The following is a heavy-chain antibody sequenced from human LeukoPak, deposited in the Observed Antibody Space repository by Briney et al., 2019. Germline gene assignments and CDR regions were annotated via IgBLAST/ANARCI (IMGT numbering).Heavy chain of an antibody. CDR2: IYYSGST. V-gene: IGHV4-59*01. Sequence: SETLSLTCTVSGGSISSYYWSWIRQPPGKGLEWIGYIYYSGSTNYNPSLKSRVTISVDTSKNQFSLKLSSVTAADTAVYYCARGLAQYYYYYMDVWGKGTTVTVSS. CDR3: ARGLAQYYYYYMDV. J-gene: IGHJ6*03. CDR1: GGSISSYY.